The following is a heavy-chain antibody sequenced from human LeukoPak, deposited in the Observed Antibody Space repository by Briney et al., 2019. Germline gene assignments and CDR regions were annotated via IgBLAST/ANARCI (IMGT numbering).Heavy chain of an antibody. Sequence: SSETLSLTCTVSGGSISGSGSSCYWVWIRQPPGKGLEWIGSIYYSGSTYYNPSLKSRVTISVDTSKNQFSLKLSSVTAADTAVYFCARTPRYSGNYYNAFDIWGQGTTVTVSS. D-gene: IGHD1-26*01. CDR1: GGSISGSGSSCY. CDR3: ARTPRYSGNYYNAFDI. V-gene: IGHV4-39*01. J-gene: IGHJ3*02. CDR2: IYYSGST.